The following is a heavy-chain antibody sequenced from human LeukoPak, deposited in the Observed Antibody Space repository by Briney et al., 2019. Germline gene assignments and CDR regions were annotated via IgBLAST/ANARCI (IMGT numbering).Heavy chain of an antibody. CDR2: IRGSGGST. CDR1: AFTFSSYA. V-gene: IGHV3-23*01. D-gene: IGHD3-22*01. CDR3: AKGDYYDSSGSPYFDY. J-gene: IGHJ4*02. Sequence: GGSLRLSCAASAFTFSSYAMSWVRQAPGKGLEWVSAIRGSGGSTYYADSVKGRFTISRDNSKNTLYLQMNSLRAEDTAVYYCAKGDYYDSSGSPYFDYWGQGTLVTVSS.